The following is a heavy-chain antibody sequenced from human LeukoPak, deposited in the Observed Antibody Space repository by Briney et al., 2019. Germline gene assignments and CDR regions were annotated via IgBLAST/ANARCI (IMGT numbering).Heavy chain of an antibody. Sequence: PSETLSLTCTVSGFSISSGYFWGWIRQPPGRGLEWIGSLDQSGFTYYNPSLKSRVTLSVDTSMTHFSLMLTSLTAADTAVYYCARGGGNYHNWFDPWGQGVLVTVSS. CDR1: GFSISSGYF. CDR3: ARGGGNYHNWFDP. J-gene: IGHJ5*02. CDR2: LDQSGFT. D-gene: IGHD1-26*01. V-gene: IGHV4-38-2*02.